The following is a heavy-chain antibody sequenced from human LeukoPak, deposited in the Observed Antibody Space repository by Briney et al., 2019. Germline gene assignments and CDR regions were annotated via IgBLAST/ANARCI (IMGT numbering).Heavy chain of an antibody. CDR3: ARVAVIAITDYFDY. CDR1: GYTFTSYY. D-gene: IGHD2-21*01. CDR2: INPSGGST. Sequence: GGSLRLSCAASGYTFTSYYMHWVRQAPGQGLEWMGIINPSGGSTSYAQKFQGRVTMTRDTSTSTVYMALSSLRSEDTAVYYCARVAVIAITDYFDYWGQGTLVTVSS. V-gene: IGHV1-46*03. J-gene: IGHJ4*02.